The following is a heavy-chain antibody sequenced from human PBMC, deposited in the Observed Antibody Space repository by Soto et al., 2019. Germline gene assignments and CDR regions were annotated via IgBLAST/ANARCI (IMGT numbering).Heavy chain of an antibody. CDR2: IYYSGST. Sequence: PSETLSLTCSVSGGSISSYYWSWIRQPPGKGLEWIGHIYYSGSTNYNPSLKSRVTISVDTSKNQFSLKLSSVTAADTAVYYCARAGTTMVRGVISGWFDPWGQGTLVTVSS. CDR1: GGSISSYY. J-gene: IGHJ5*02. V-gene: IGHV4-59*01. D-gene: IGHD3-10*01. CDR3: ARAGTTMVRGVISGWFDP.